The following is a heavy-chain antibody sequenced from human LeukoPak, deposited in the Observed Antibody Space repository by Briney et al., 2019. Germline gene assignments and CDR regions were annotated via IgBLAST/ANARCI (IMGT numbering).Heavy chain of an antibody. CDR3: AKGVVVVAATCYFDY. D-gene: IGHD2-15*01. CDR2: ISYDGSNK. CDR1: GFTFSSYA. Sequence: GGSLRLSCAASGFTFSSYAMHWVRQAPGKGLEWVAVISYDGSNKYYADSVKGRFTISRDNSKNTLYLQMNSLRAEDTAVYYCAKGVVVVAATCYFDYWGQGTLVTVSS. V-gene: IGHV3-30*04. J-gene: IGHJ4*02.